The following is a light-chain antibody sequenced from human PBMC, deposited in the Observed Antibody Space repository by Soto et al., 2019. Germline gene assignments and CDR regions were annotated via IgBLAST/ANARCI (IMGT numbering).Light chain of an antibody. CDR3: QAYDYSLTAFV. CDR1: SSNIGSNY. CDR2: RNN. V-gene: IGLV1-47*01. J-gene: IGLJ3*02. Sequence: QSVLTQPPSASGTPGQRVTISCSGSSSNIGSNYVYWYHQLPGTAPKLVIYRNNQRPSGVPDRISGSKSGTSASLAISGLRAEDEADYYCQAYDYSLTAFVFGGGTKVTVL.